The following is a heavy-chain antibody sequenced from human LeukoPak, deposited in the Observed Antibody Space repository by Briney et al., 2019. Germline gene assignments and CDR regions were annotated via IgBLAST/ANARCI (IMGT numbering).Heavy chain of an antibody. Sequence: TSETLSLTCTVSGYSISSGYYWGWIRQPPGKRLELIGTIWHSGGTYYNPSLKSRVTISVDKSKNQFSLKLSSVTAADTAVYYCARYNGDYGGFDYWGQGTLVTVSS. D-gene: IGHD4-17*01. CDR3: ARYNGDYGGFDY. V-gene: IGHV4-38-2*02. CDR1: GYSISSGYY. CDR2: IWHSGGT. J-gene: IGHJ4*02.